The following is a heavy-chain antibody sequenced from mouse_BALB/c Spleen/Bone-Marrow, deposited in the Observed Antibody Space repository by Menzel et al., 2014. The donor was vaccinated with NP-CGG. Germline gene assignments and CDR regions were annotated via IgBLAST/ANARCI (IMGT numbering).Heavy chain of an antibody. CDR3: ARGGARATGWFAY. V-gene: IGHV3-2*02. CDR1: GYSITSDYA. Sequence: EVKLMESGPGLMKPSQSLSLTCTVTGYSITSDYAWNWIRQFPGNKLEWMGYISYSGSTSYNPSLKSRISITRDTSKNQFFLQLNSVTTEDTATYYCARGGARATGWFAYWGQGTLVTVSA. CDR2: ISYSGST. J-gene: IGHJ3*01. D-gene: IGHD3-1*01.